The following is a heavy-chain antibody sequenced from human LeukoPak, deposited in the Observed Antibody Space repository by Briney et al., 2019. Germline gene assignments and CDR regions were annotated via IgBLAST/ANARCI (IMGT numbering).Heavy chain of an antibody. Sequence: GASVKVSCKASGYTFTSYDINWVRQATGQGLEWMGWMNPNSGNTGYAQKFQGRVTMTRNTSISTAYMELSSLRSEDTAVYYCARGRSDYDFWSGYYVDYYYYGMDVWGQGTTVTVSS. D-gene: IGHD3-3*01. CDR3: ARGRSDYDFWSGYYVDYYYYGMDV. CDR2: MNPNSGNT. J-gene: IGHJ6*02. CDR1: GYTFTSYD. V-gene: IGHV1-8*01.